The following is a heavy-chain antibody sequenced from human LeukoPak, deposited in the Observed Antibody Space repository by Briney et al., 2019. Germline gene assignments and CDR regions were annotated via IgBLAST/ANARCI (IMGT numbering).Heavy chain of an antibody. Sequence: GGSLRLSCAASGFTFSSYAMHWVRQAPGKGLEWVAVISYDGSNKYYADSLKGRFTISRDNAKNSLYLQMNSLRAEDTAVYYCARGKEPVAGSLSHFDYWGQGTLVTVSS. CDR3: ARGKEPVAGSLSHFDY. CDR1: GFTFSSYA. CDR2: ISYDGSNK. V-gene: IGHV3-30*04. J-gene: IGHJ4*02. D-gene: IGHD6-19*01.